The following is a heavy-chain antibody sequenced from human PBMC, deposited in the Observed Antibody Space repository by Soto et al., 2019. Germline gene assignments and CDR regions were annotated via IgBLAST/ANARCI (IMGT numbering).Heavy chain of an antibody. V-gene: IGHV1-18*01. CDR3: ASAGRQYQLLSVGEDYFDY. D-gene: IGHD2-2*01. J-gene: IGHJ4*02. CDR2: ISAYNGNT. CDR1: GYTFTSYG. Sequence: GASVKVSCKASGYTFTSYGIIWVRQAPGQGLEWMGWISAYNGNTNYAQKLQGRVTVTTDTSTSTAYMKLRSLSSDDTAVYYCASAGRQYQLLSVGEDYFDYWGQGTLVTVSS.